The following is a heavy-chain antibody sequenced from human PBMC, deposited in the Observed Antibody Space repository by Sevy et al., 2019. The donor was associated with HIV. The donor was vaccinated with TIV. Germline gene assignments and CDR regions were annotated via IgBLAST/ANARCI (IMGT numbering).Heavy chain of an antibody. V-gene: IGHV3-66*02. CDR2: IYSGGNT. CDR3: AREATRYCSGGDCSRRNYYFYMDI. D-gene: IGHD2-15*01. Sequence: GSLRLSCAASGFTVGSTYMSWVRQAPGKGLEWVSIIYSGGNTYYADYVKGRFIISRDDSRNTLYLQMNSLRGEDTAVYFCAREATRYCSGGDCSRRNYYFYMDIWGKGTTVTVSS. J-gene: IGHJ6*03. CDR1: GFTVGSTY.